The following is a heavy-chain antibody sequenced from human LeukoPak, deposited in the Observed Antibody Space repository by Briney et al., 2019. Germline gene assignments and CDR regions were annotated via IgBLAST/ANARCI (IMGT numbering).Heavy chain of an antibody. D-gene: IGHD4-17*01. V-gene: IGHV1-2*02. CDR1: GYTFIAYY. Sequence: ASVKVSCKASGYTFIAYYMNWVRQAPGQGLEWMGWINPNSGGTNYAQKFQGRVTMTRDTSISTAYMELTTLRSDDTAVYYCAREDYGDSNNFEYWGQGTLVSVSS. CDR2: INPNSGGT. J-gene: IGHJ4*02. CDR3: AREDYGDSNNFEY.